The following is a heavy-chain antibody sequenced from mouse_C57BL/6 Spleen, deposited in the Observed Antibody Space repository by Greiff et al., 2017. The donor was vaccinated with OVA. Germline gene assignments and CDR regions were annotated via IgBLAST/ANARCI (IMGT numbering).Heavy chain of an antibody. CDR1: GFTFSDAW. CDR2: IRNKANNHAT. D-gene: IGHD1-1*01. CDR3: TKDYGSSLFDY. J-gene: IGHJ2*01. V-gene: IGHV6-6*01. Sequence: EVQVVESGGGLVQPGGSMKLSCAASGFTFSDAWMDWVRQSPEKGLEWVAEIRNKANNHATYYAESVKGRFTISRDDSNSSVYLQMNSVRAEDTGIYYCTKDYGSSLFDYWGQGTTLTVSS.